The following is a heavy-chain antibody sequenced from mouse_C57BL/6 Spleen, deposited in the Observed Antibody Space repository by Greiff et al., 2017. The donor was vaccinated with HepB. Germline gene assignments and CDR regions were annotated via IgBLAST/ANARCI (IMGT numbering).Heavy chain of an antibody. J-gene: IGHJ4*01. D-gene: IGHD2-5*01. Sequence: EVHLVESGGGLVKPGGSLKLSCAASGFTFSSYAMSWVRQTPEKRLEWVATISDGGSYTYYPDNVKGRFTISRDNAKNNLYLQMSHLKSEDTAMYYCARDHPYYSKNYAMDYWGQGTSVTVSS. CDR2: ISDGGSYT. CDR1: GFTFSSYA. V-gene: IGHV5-4*01. CDR3: ARDHPYYSKNYAMDY.